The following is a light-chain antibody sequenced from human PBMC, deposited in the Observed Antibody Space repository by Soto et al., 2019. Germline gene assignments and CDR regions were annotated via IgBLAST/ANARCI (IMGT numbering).Light chain of an antibody. Sequence: EMVLTQSPCTLSLSPGDRATLSCRASQSVSNDYVAWVQQKPGQTPRLLIYSVSSRATGIPDRFSGSGSGTDFTLTISSLQPDDFATYYCQQYNSYSKTFGQGTKVDIK. CDR1: QSVSNDY. V-gene: IGKV3-20*01. CDR3: QQYNSYSKT. J-gene: IGKJ1*01. CDR2: SVS.